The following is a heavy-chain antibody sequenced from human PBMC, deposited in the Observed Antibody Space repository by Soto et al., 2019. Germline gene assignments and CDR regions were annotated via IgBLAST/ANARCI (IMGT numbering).Heavy chain of an antibody. CDR1: GFTFSSYA. Sequence: GGSLRLSCAASGFTFSSYAMSWVRQAPGKGLEYVSAISGSGGSTYYADSVKGRFTISRDNSKNTLYLQMSSLRAEDTAVYYCVKDPRIVATIGPWYYGMDVWGQGTTVTVSS. CDR3: VKDPRIVATIGPWYYGMDV. D-gene: IGHD5-12*01. CDR2: ISGSGGST. V-gene: IGHV3-23*01. J-gene: IGHJ6*02.